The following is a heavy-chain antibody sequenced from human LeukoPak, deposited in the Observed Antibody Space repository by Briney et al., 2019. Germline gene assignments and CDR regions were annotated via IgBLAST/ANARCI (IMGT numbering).Heavy chain of an antibody. CDR3: ARDQVCSSTSCPLYYYYYMDV. D-gene: IGHD2-2*01. J-gene: IGHJ6*03. V-gene: IGHV4-38-2*02. CDR2: IYHSGST. Sequence: SETLSLTCAVSGYSISSGYYWGWIRQPPGKGLEWIGSIYHSGSTYYNPSLKSRVTISVDTSKNQFSLKLSSVTAADTAVYYCARDQVCSSTSCPLYYYYYMDVWGKGTTVTVSS. CDR1: GYSISSGYY.